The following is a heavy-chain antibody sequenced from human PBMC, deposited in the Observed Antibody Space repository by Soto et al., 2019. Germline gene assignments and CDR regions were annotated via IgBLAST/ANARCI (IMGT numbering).Heavy chain of an antibody. CDR3: ARGLWLPIDIDD. V-gene: IGHV3-30-3*01. D-gene: IGHD5-18*01. J-gene: IGHJ4*02. CDR2: MSYDGSNK. CDR1: GFTFSSYS. Sequence: PXGSLRLSCAASGFTFSSYSMYWVRQAPGKGLEWVAVMSYDGSNKYYGDSVKGRFTISRDNSKNTLYLQMNSLRAEDTAVYYCARGLWLPIDIDDWGQGTLVTVSS.